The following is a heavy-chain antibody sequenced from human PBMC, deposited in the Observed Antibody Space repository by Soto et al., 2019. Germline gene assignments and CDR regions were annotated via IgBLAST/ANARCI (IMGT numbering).Heavy chain of an antibody. D-gene: IGHD1-7*01. V-gene: IGHV4-39*01. CDR2: IYNSGST. Sequence: PSETLSLTCTVSGGSISSSSYYWGWIRQPPGKGLEWIGSIYNSGSTYYNSFLKSRVTISVDTSKNQFSLKLSSVTAADTAVYYCARTSAWNSPADYYYYYMDVWGKGTTVTVSS. J-gene: IGHJ6*03. CDR1: GGSISSSSYY. CDR3: ARTSAWNSPADYYYYYMDV.